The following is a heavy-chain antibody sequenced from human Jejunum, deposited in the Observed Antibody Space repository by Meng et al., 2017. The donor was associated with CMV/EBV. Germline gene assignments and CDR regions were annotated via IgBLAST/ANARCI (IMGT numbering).Heavy chain of an antibody. CDR3: ARGESRGYYYFDY. CDR1: CPSFTHHF. J-gene: IGHJ4*02. CDR2: ISSSGNT. Sequence: SCPRLVTPSPTLSLTCTVSCPSFTHHFCTSLRPPAATQLEWIGRISSSGNTNYTPSFKSRVIMSLDTSNNQFFLKLTSVTAADTALYYCARGESRGYYYFDYWGQEIVVTVSS. D-gene: IGHD3-22*01. V-gene: IGHV4-4*07.